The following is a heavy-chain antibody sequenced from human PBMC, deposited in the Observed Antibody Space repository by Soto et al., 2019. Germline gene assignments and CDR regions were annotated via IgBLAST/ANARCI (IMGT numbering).Heavy chain of an antibody. D-gene: IGHD3-3*01. Sequence: GGSLRLSCAACGCTFSSYGMHWVRQAPGKGLEWVAVIWYDGSNKYYADSVKGRFTISRDNSKNTLYLQMNSLRAEDTAVYYCARDLSITIFGVEYYFDYWGQGTLVTVSS. J-gene: IGHJ4*02. V-gene: IGHV3-33*01. CDR1: GCTFSSYG. CDR2: IWYDGSNK. CDR3: ARDLSITIFGVEYYFDY.